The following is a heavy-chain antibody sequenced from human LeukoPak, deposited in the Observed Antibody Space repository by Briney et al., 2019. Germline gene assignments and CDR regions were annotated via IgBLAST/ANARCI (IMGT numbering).Heavy chain of an antibody. CDR2: MNPNSGNT. Sequence: ASVKVSCKASGYTFTSYDINWVRQATGQGLEWMGWMNPNSGNTGYAQKFQGRVTMTRNTSISTAYMELSSLRSEDTAVYYCARVRPWLLGWYFDLWGRGTLVTVSS. CDR3: ARVRPWLLGWYFDL. D-gene: IGHD5-12*01. V-gene: IGHV1-8*01. CDR1: GYTFTSYD. J-gene: IGHJ2*01.